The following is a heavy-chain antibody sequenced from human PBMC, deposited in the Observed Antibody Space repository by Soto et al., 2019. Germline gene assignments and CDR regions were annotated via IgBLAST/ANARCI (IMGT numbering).Heavy chain of an antibody. V-gene: IGHV1-2*04. D-gene: IGHD6-13*01. Sequence: ASVKVSCKASGYTFTGYYMHWVRQAPEQGLEWMGWINPNSGGTNYAQKFQGWVTMTRDTSISTAYMELSRLRSDDTAVYYCARGYLGSSWFAAFDIWGQGTMVTVSS. CDR1: GYTFTGYY. J-gene: IGHJ3*02. CDR3: ARGYLGSSWFAAFDI. CDR2: INPNSGGT.